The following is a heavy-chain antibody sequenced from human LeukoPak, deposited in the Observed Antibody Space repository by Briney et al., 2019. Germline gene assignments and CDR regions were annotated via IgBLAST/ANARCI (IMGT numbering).Heavy chain of an antibody. J-gene: IGHJ3*02. CDR3: ATRLHGGQLDAFDI. Sequence: GASVKVSCKASGYTFTSYDINWVRQATGQGLEWMGWMNPNSGNTGYAQKFQGRVTMTRNTSISTAYMELSSLRSEDTAVYYCATRLHGGQLDAFDIWGQGTMVTVSS. CDR2: MNPNSGNT. D-gene: IGHD4-11*01. V-gene: IGHV1-8*01. CDR1: GYTFTSYD.